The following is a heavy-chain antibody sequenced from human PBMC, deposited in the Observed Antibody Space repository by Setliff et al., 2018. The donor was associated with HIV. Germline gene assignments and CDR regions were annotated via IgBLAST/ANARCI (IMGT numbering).Heavy chain of an antibody. CDR3: AKGANYDLLTGYHAFDV. D-gene: IGHD3-9*01. CDR1: GFTFSTFW. CDR2: ISSSGSTI. J-gene: IGHJ3*01. Sequence: GGSLRLSCAASGFTFSTFWMGWVRQAPGKGLEWVSYISSSGSTIYYADSVKGRFTISRDNSKNTLYLQMNSLSAEDTAVFYCAKGANYDLLTGYHAFDVWGQGTMVTVSS. V-gene: IGHV3-48*01.